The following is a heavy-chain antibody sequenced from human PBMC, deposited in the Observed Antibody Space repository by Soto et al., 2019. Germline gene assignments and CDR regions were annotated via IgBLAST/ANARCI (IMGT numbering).Heavy chain of an antibody. J-gene: IGHJ6*02. CDR3: VKDGSSGWPYYYGLDV. D-gene: IGHD6-19*01. V-gene: IGHV3-30*18. CDR2: ISYDGSNK. CDR1: GFTFSSYG. Sequence: QVQLVESGGGVVQPGRSLRLSCAASGFTFSSYGMHWVRQAPGKGQEWVAVISYDGSNKYYADSVKGRFTISRDNSKNTLYLQMSSLRAEDTAVYYCVKDGSSGWPYYYGLDVWGHGTTVTVSS.